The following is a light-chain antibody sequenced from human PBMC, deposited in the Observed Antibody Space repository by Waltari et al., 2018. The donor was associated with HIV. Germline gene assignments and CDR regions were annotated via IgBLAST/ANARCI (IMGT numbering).Light chain of an antibody. CDR3: QSADTSGTRV. Sequence: SFELTQAPSVSVSPGQTARITCSGAALATQYSYWYQQKPGQAPVVVIYKDTERPSGIPERFSGSSSGTTVTLTIRGVQAEDEADYFCQSADTSGTRVFGPGTKVTVL. CDR1: ALATQY. V-gene: IGLV3-25*03. CDR2: KDT. J-gene: IGLJ1*01.